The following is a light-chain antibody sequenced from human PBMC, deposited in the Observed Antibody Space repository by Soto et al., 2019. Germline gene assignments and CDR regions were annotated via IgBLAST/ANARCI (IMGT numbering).Light chain of an antibody. Sequence: VLQASPGTLSVPPVDRALFCFLSSQSVTSSYLAWYQQKPGQAPRLLIYGESSRATGIKARFTGSGSGTDFTLTIRRMEHEDFAAYYCKKYGSSPQTCGNGTTV. CDR3: KKYGSSPQT. V-gene: IGKV3-20*01. CDR1: QSVTSSY. J-gene: IGKJ1*01. CDR2: GES.